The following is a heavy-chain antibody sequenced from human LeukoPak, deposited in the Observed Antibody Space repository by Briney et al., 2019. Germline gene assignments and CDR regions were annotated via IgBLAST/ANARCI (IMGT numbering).Heavy chain of an antibody. D-gene: IGHD3-3*01. Sequence: SVKVSCKASGGTFTSYAISWVRQAPGQGLEWMGGIIPIFGTANYAQKFQGRVTITADESTSTAYMELSSLRSDDTAVYYCARDQAPWDFWSGYRLDYWGQGTLVSVSS. CDR3: ARDQAPWDFWSGYRLDY. CDR1: GGTFTSYA. V-gene: IGHV1-69*01. J-gene: IGHJ4*02. CDR2: IIPIFGTA.